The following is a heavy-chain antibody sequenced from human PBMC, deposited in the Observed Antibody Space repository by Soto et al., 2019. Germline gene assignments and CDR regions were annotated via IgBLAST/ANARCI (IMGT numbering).Heavy chain of an antibody. V-gene: IGHV4-59*12. J-gene: IGHJ4*02. CDR3: ARVWGYYFDY. D-gene: IGHD2-21*01. CDR2: IYYSGST. Sequence: PSETLSLTCTVSGGSISSYYWSWIRQPPGKGLEWIGYIYYSGSTYYNPSLKSRVTISVDTSKNQFSLNLSSVTAADTAVYYCARVWGYYFDYWGQGTLVTVSS. CDR1: GGSISSYY.